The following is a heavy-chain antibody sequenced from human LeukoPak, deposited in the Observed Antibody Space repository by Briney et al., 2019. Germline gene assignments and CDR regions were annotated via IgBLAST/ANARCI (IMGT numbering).Heavy chain of an antibody. V-gene: IGHV1-69*05. CDR2: IIPIFGTA. CDR1: GGTFSSYA. Sequence: SVKVSCKASGGTFSSYAISWVRQAPGQGLEWMGRIIPIFGTANYAQKFQGRVTITTDESTSTAYMELSSLRSEDTAVYYCATLSGSYDLPDYWGQGTLVTVSS. CDR3: ATLSGSYDLPDY. J-gene: IGHJ4*02. D-gene: IGHD1-26*01.